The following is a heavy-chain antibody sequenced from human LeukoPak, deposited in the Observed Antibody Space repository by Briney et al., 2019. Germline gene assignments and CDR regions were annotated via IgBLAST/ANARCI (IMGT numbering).Heavy chain of an antibody. D-gene: IGHD6-13*01. CDR1: GGSISSGY. CDR3: ARGGIGTAAAARGMDV. V-gene: IGHV4-59*01. CDR2: IHDSGST. Sequence: PSETLSLTCIVSGGSISSGYWSWIRQPPGKGLEWIGLIHDSGSTKYNPSLKCRVTISIDTSKNQFSLTLSSVSAADTAVYYCARGGIGTAAAARGMDVWGLGTTVTVSS. J-gene: IGHJ6*02.